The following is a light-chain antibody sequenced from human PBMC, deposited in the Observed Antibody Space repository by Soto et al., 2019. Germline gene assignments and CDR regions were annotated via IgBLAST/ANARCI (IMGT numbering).Light chain of an antibody. CDR3: QEYNSYTGT. CDR1: QSISSW. V-gene: IGKV1-5*01. Sequence: QVTQVPSTWRAPVAPCLNIHWRASQSISSWLAWYQQKPGKAPKLLIYDASSLQSGVPSRFSGSGSGTEFTLTISSLQPDDFGTYYCQEYNSYTGTFGQGTKVDI. J-gene: IGKJ1*01. CDR2: DAS.